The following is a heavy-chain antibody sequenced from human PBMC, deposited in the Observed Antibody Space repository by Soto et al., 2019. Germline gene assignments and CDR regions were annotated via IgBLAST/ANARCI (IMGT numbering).Heavy chain of an antibody. V-gene: IGHV3-66*04. J-gene: IGHJ4*02. Sequence: EVQLVESGGGLVQPGGSLRLSCAASGFTVSGNYMTWVRQAPGKGLEWVSVIYSGGRTYYADSVKGRFTISRDNSKNTLYLQMNSLRAEDTDVYFCARQRLEGNYVDFWGQGTLVTVSS. CDR3: ARQRLEGNYVDF. CDR1: GFTVSGNY. CDR2: IYSGGRT. D-gene: IGHD5-12*01.